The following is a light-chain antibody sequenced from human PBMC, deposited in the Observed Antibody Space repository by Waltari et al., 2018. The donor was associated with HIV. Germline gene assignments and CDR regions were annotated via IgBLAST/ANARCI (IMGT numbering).Light chain of an antibody. CDR2: DVN. CDR1: TSDVGAYNY. J-gene: IGLJ1*01. CDR3: CSFAGRYTYV. V-gene: IGLV2-11*01. Sequence: QSALTQPPSVSGPPGQSVTISCTGTTSDVGAYNYVSWYQQHPGEAPKFVIFDVNKRPSGVPDRFSGSKSGNTASLTISGLLPEDEGDYYCCSFAGRYTYVFGTGTKLTVL.